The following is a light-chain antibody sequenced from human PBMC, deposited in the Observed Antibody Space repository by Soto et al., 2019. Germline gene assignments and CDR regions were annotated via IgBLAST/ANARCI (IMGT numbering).Light chain of an antibody. CDR2: AAS. CDR1: QTITSY. CDR3: QHSYSTPRT. J-gene: IGKJ2*01. Sequence: DIQMTQSPSSLSASVGDRVTITCRASQTITSYLNWYQQKPGKAPNLLIYAASSLQSGVPSRFSGSGSGTDFTLTISSLQPEDFATYYCQHSYSTPRTFGQGTKLEMK. V-gene: IGKV1-39*01.